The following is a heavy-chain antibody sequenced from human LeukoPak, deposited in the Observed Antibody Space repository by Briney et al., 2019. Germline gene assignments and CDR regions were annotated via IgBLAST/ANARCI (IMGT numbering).Heavy chain of an antibody. Sequence: ASLRDSSKASRGTFTVYAISWVRQAPGERVWWIVRIIPVFGIENYAQKFQGRVTIPADKSTSTAYMELSSLRSEDTAVYYCARGSCSGGSCYPALAYYFDYWGQGTLVTVSS. CDR3: ARGSCSGGSCYPALAYYFDY. CDR1: RGTFTVYA. D-gene: IGHD2-15*01. V-gene: IGHV1-69*17. CDR2: IIPVFGIE. J-gene: IGHJ4*02.